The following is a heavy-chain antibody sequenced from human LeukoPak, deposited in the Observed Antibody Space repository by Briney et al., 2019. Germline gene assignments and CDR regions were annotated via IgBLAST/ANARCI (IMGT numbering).Heavy chain of an antibody. CDR3: ARGWRNQLLRGGDWFDP. Sequence: SETLSLTCTVSGGSISSSSYYWGWIRQPPGKGLEWIGSIYYSGSTYYNPSLKSRVTISVDTSKNQFSLKLSSVTAADTAVYYCARGWRNQLLRGGDWFDPWGQGTLVTVSS. V-gene: IGHV4-39*07. J-gene: IGHJ5*02. CDR2: IYYSGST. D-gene: IGHD2-2*01. CDR1: GGSISSSSYY.